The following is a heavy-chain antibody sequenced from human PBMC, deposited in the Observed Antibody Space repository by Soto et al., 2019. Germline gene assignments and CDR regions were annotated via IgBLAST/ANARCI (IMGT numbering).Heavy chain of an antibody. CDR2: INHSGST. J-gene: IGHJ2*01. CDR3: ARQGFFFFQAEDGIRDRCTVSAFLLNRSSDL. V-gene: IGHV4-34*01. Sequence: KGLEWIGEINHSGSTNYYPSLKSRVTISVDTSKNQFSLQLSSVTAADTAVYYCARQGFFFFQAEDGIRDRCTVSAFLLNRSSDL. D-gene: IGHD2-15*01.